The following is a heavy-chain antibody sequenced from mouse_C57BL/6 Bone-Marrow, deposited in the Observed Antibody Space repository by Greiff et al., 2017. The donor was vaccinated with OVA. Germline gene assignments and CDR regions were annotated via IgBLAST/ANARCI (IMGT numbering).Heavy chain of an antibody. CDR1: GYTFTSYW. V-gene: IGHV1-64*01. CDR2: IHPNSGST. Sequence: QVQLQQPGAELVKPGASVKLSCKASGYTFTSYWMHWVKQRPGQGLEWIGMIHPNSGSTNYNEKFKSKATLTVDKSSSTAYMQLSSLTSEDSAVYYCASPTVVARGYFDYWGQGTTLTVSS. J-gene: IGHJ2*01. CDR3: ASPTVVARGYFDY. D-gene: IGHD1-1*01.